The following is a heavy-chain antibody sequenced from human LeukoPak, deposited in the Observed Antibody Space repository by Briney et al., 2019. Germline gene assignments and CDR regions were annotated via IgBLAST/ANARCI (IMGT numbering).Heavy chain of an antibody. D-gene: IGHD3-9*01. V-gene: IGHV3-23*01. CDR2: LSGSGGAT. J-gene: IGHJ4*02. CDR1: GFTFSNYA. Sequence: PGGSLRLSCAASGFTFSNYAMTWVRQAPGKGLEWVSILSGSGGATYYADSVKGRFTISRDNSKNTLYLQMNSLRAEDTAVYYCAKDLGDYDILTGDYWGQGTLVTVSS. CDR3: AKDLGDYDILTGDY.